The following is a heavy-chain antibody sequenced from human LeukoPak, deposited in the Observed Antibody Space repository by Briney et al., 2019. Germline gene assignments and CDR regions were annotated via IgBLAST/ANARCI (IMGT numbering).Heavy chain of an antibody. D-gene: IGHD6-13*01. CDR3: ARDPREQQLLNFDY. CDR2: INDSGST. V-gene: IGHV4-34*01. CDR1: GGSFSGYY. Sequence: SETLSLTCAVYGGSFSGYYWSWIRQPPGKGLEWIEEINDSGSTNYNPSLKSRVTISVDTSKNQFSLKLRSVTAADTAVYYCARDPREQQLLNFDYWGQGTLVTVSS. J-gene: IGHJ4*02.